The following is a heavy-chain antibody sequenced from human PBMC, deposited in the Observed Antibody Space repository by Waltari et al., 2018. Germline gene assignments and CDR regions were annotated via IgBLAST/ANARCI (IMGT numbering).Heavy chain of an antibody. J-gene: IGHJ3*02. D-gene: IGHD3-22*01. CDR1: GGSISSSNYY. V-gene: IGHV4-39*01. Sequence: QLQLQESGPGLVKPSETLSLSCTVSGGSISSSNYYWCWIRQSPGTGREWIGSVYYSGGNYNNPARKSRVTISVDTSKNQFCLKLSSVPDADTAVYYCTRHRSNYYDSSGYYCAFDICGQGTMVTVSS. CDR2: VYYSGGN. CDR3: TRHRSNYYDSSGYYCAFDI.